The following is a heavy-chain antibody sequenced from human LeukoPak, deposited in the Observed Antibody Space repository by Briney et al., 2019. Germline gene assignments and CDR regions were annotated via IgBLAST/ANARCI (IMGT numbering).Heavy chain of an antibody. V-gene: IGHV3-30*02. CDR2: IRYDGSNK. CDR3: AKDPYYYDSSGYFGWFDP. D-gene: IGHD3-22*01. Sequence: GGSLRLSCAASGFTFSSYGMHWVRQAPGKGLEWVAFIRYDGSNKYYADSVKGRFTISRDNSKNTLYLQMNSLRAEDTAVYYCAKDPYYYDSSGYFGWFDPWGQGTLVTVSP. J-gene: IGHJ5*02. CDR1: GFTFSSYG.